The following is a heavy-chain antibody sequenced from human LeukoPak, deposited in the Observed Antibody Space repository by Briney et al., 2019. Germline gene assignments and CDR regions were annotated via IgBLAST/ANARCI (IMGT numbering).Heavy chain of an antibody. CDR3: AIVAARRNFDY. CDR2: INHSGST. V-gene: IGHV4-34*01. Sequence: SETLSLTCAVYGGSFSGYYWSWIRQPPGKGLEWIGEINHSGSTNYNPSLKSRVTISVDTSKNQFSLKLGSVTAADTAVYYCAIVAARRNFDYWGQGTLVTVSS. D-gene: IGHD6-6*01. J-gene: IGHJ4*02. CDR1: GGSFSGYY.